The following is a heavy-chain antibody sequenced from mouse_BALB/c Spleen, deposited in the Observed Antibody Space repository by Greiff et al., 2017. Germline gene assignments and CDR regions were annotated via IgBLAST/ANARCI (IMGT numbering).Heavy chain of an antibody. CDR3: ARHYYRYDVFAY. V-gene: IGHV5-12-1*01. CDR1: GFAFSSYD. D-gene: IGHD2-14*01. Sequence: EVKLVESGGGLVKPGGSLKLSCAASGFAFSSYDMSWVRQTPEKRLEWVAYISSGGGSTYYPDTVKGRFTISRDNAKNTLYLQMSSLKSEDTAMYYCARHYYRYDVFAYWGQGTLVTVSA. CDR2: ISSGGGST. J-gene: IGHJ3*01.